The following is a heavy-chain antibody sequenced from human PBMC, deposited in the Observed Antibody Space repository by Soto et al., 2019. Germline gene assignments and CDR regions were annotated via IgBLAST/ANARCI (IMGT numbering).Heavy chain of an antibody. CDR3: ARGIATGQRDP. J-gene: IGHJ5*02. V-gene: IGHV1-3*01. CDR2: INPDNGNT. Sequence: ASVKVSCKASGYTFTRYTMNWVRQAPGQRLEWMGWINPDNGNTKSSQKFQDRVIITRDTSASTAYMDLSSLRSEDTAVYYCARGIATGQRDPWGQGTLVTVSS. CDR1: GYTFTRYT. D-gene: IGHD2-15*01.